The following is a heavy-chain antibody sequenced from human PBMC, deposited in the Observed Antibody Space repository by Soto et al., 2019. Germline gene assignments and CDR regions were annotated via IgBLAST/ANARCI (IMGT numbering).Heavy chain of an antibody. V-gene: IGHV3-33*01. CDR1: EFTFSSYC. D-gene: IGHD6-13*01. CDR2: LWYDGSNE. J-gene: IGHJ3*02. CDR3: ARSRVYDAFDI. Sequence: GGSLILSCAASEFTFSSYCMHWVRQAPGKGLEWVALLWYDGSNEYYADSVKGRFTISRDNSKNTLYLQMNTLRAEDTAVYYCARSRVYDAFDIWGQGTMVTVSS.